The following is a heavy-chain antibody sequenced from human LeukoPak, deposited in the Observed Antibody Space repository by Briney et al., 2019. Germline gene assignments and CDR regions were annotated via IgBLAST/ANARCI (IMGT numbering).Heavy chain of an antibody. Sequence: GESLKISCKGSGYSFTSYWIGWVHQMPGKGLEWMGIIYPGDSDTRYGPSFQGQVTISADKSISTAYLQWSSLKASDTAMYYCARLKEDYYDSSGYYLGHYFDYWGQGTLVTVSS. J-gene: IGHJ4*02. D-gene: IGHD3-22*01. CDR2: IYPGDSDT. CDR3: ARLKEDYYDSSGYYLGHYFDY. V-gene: IGHV5-51*07. CDR1: GYSFTSYW.